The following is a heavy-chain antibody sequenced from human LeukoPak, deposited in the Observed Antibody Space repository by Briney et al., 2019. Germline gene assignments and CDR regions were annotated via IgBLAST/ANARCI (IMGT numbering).Heavy chain of an antibody. Sequence: GASVKVSCKASGYTFTSYGISWVRQAPGQGLEWMGWISAYNGNTNHAQKLQGRVTMTTDTSTSTAYMELRSLRSDDTAVYYCARDLESSSSSEVPFFDYWGQGTLVTVSS. J-gene: IGHJ4*02. CDR1: GYTFTSYG. CDR3: ARDLESSSSSEVPFFDY. D-gene: IGHD6-6*01. V-gene: IGHV1-18*01. CDR2: ISAYNGNT.